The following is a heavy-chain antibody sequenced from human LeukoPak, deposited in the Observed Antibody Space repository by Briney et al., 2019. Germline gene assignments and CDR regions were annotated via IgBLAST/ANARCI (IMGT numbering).Heavy chain of an antibody. CDR1: GFTFRNYG. J-gene: IGHJ4*02. D-gene: IGHD6-13*01. CDR2: IRTDGGEK. CDR3: ARIGYSTSWANFDY. V-gene: IGHV3-30*02. Sequence: GGSLRLSCAASGFTFRNYGMHWVRQAPGKGLEWVASIRTDGGEKYHADSVQGRFSISRGNSKDTLYLQMDSLRAEDTALYYCARIGYSTSWANFDYWGQGTLVTVSS.